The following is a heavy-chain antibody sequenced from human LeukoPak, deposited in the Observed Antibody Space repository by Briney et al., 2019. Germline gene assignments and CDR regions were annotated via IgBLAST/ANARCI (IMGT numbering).Heavy chain of an antibody. CDR2: IYPGDPDT. Sequence: GESLKISCQGSGYSFTTYWIGRVRQMPGKGLEWRGIIYPGDPDTRYSPSFQGQVTISVDKSISTAYLQWSSLKASDTAMYYCARSYTRSWSGFDPWGQGTLVTVSS. D-gene: IGHD2-2*02. CDR1: GYSFTTYW. CDR3: ARSYTRSWSGFDP. V-gene: IGHV5-51*01. J-gene: IGHJ5*02.